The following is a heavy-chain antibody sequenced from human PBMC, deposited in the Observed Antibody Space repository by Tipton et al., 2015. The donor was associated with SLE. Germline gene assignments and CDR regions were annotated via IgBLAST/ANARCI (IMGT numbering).Heavy chain of an antibody. CDR1: GFTFTSHA. D-gene: IGHD3-9*01. CDR3: AKQPDWFEFFQQ. CDR2: ISSSGANT. Sequence: SLRLSCAASGFTFTSHAMSWVRQAPGKGLEWISGISSSGANTYYAASVQGRFIISRDNSGNNVYLQMNALRDEDTATYYCAKQPDWFEFFQQWGQGTLVTVSS. J-gene: IGHJ1*01. V-gene: IGHV3-23*01.